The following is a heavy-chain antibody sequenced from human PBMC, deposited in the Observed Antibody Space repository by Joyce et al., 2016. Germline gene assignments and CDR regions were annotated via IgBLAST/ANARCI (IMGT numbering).Heavy chain of an antibody. J-gene: IGHJ4*02. V-gene: IGHV3-23*01. D-gene: IGHD2-15*01. CDR3: ARYCSGGRCYRGFDY. CDR2: INSDDRT. Sequence: EVQLLESGGGLVQPGGSLRLSCAASGFTFSNYSMNWVRQVPGKGLEWVSVINSDDRTLYADSGKGRFTISRDNSKNTLYLQMNSLRAEDTAVYYCARYCSGGRCYRGFDYWGQGTLVTVSS. CDR1: GFTFSNYS.